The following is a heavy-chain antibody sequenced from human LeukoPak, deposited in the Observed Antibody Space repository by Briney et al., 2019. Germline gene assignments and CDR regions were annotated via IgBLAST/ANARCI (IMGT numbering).Heavy chain of an antibody. CDR3: AKARAGGSTYEY. CDR1: GFSISRYI. CDR2: ISDADAAT. Sequence: PGGSLRLSCAASGFSISRYIMTWVRQAPGKGLEWVSAISDADAATVYAESVKGRFTISGDNSKNTLYLQMNSLRVDDTAIYYCAKARAGGSTYEYWGQGTLVTVSS. J-gene: IGHJ4*02. D-gene: IGHD3-10*01. V-gene: IGHV3-23*01.